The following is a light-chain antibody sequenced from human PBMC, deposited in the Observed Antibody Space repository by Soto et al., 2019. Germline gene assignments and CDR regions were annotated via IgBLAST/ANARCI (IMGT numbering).Light chain of an antibody. CDR1: QTILYNSNTKPS. J-gene: IGKJ4*01. V-gene: IGKV4-1*01. CDR2: WAS. CDR3: QQAHSTPHT. Sequence: DIVMTQSPDSLAVSLGERATINCKSSQTILYNSNTKPSFSWYQQKPGQPPKLLIYWASTRESGVPDRFSGSGSGTDFTLTISSLQAEDGAVYYRQQAHSTPHTFGGGTKVESK.